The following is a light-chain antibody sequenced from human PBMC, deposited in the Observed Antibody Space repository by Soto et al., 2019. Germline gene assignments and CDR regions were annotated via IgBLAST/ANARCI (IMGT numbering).Light chain of an antibody. J-gene: IGKJ1*01. Sequence: IVLTQSPATLCFSLPKSATLSLRASQNISSYLIWYQQKPGQAPRLLIYGASSRATGIPDRFSGSGSGTDFTLTISRLEPEDFAVYYCQQYGSSTETFGQGTKVDIK. CDR2: GAS. CDR1: QNISSY. V-gene: IGKV3-20*01. CDR3: QQYGSSTET.